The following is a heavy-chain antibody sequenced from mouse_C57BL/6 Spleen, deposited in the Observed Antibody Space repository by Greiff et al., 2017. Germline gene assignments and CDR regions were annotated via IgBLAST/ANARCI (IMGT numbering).Heavy chain of an antibody. J-gene: IGHJ1*03. CDR3: AYYGSGRYFDV. CDR1: GYTFTGYW. Sequence: QVQLQQSGAELMKPGASVKLSCKATGYTFTGYWIEWVKQRPGHGLEWIGEILPGSGSTNYNEKFKGKATFTADTSSNTAYMQLSSLTTEDSAIYYCAYYGSGRYFDVWGTGTTVTVSS. V-gene: IGHV1-9*01. CDR2: ILPGSGST. D-gene: IGHD1-1*01.